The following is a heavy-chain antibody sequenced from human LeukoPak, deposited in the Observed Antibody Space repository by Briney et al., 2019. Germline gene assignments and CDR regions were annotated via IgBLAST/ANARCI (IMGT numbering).Heavy chain of an antibody. CDR2: IKQDGSEK. Sequence: GGSLRPSCATSGFTFNDYWLSWVRQAPGKGLEWVANIKQDGSEKYYVDSVKGRFTISRDDAKSSLYLQMNSLRVEDTAVYYCARGGITIFGVVIIGAFDYWGQGTLVTVSS. D-gene: IGHD3-3*01. J-gene: IGHJ4*02. CDR1: GFTFNDYW. V-gene: IGHV3-7*03. CDR3: ARGGITIFGVVIIGAFDY.